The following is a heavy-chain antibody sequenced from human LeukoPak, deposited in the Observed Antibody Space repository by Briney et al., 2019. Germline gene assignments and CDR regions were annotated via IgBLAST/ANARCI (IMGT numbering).Heavy chain of an antibody. CDR1: GGSISSSSYY. V-gene: IGHV4-39*01. J-gene: IGHJ4*02. D-gene: IGHD6-19*01. Sequence: PSETLSLTCTVSGGSISSSSYYWGWIRQPPGKGLEWIGSIYYSGSTYYNPSLKSRVTISVDASKNQFSLKLSSVTAADTAVYYCARLDGSGWYPFDYWGQGTLVTVSS. CDR2: IYYSGST. CDR3: ARLDGSGWYPFDY.